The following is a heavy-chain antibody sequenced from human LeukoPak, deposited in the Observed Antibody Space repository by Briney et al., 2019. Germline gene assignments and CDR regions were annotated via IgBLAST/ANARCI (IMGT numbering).Heavy chain of an antibody. CDR3: AKNYGTSRPFYDY. CDR2: ISGDAIYT. CDR1: GFTFSSYA. Sequence: GGSLRLSCAASGFTFSSYAMSWVRQAPARGLEWVSAISGDAIYTYYLDSVKGRFTTSRDNSKNTLFLQMNSLRADDTAVYYCAKNYGTSRPFYDYWGQGIVVTVAS. J-gene: IGHJ4*02. V-gene: IGHV3-23*01. D-gene: IGHD4-17*01.